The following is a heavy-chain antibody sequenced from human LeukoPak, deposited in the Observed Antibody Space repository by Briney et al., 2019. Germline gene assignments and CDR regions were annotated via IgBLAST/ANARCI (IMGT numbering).Heavy chain of an antibody. CDR2: ISSSSSYI. D-gene: IGHD3-3*01. CDR1: GFIFSSYS. J-gene: IGHJ4*02. CDR3: ARDRTLRFLEWLLYGGLDY. Sequence: PGGSLRLSCATSGFIFSSYSINWVRQAPGKGLEWVSSISSSSSYIYYADSVKGRFTISRDNAKNSLYLQMNSLRAEDTAVYYCARDRTLRFLEWLLYGGLDYWGQGILVTVSS. V-gene: IGHV3-21*01.